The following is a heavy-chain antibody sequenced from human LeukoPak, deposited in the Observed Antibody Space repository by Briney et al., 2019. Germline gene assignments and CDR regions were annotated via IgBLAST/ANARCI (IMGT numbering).Heavy chain of an antibody. D-gene: IGHD5-18*01. CDR1: GFTVSSYA. J-gene: IGHJ6*02. Sequence: GGSLRLSCAASGFTVSSYAMSWVRQAPGKGLEWVSAISGSGGSTYYADSVKGRFTISRDNSKNTLYLQMNSLRAEDTAVYYCAKDVDTAMGTVYYYYGMDVWGQGTTVTVSS. CDR3: AKDVDTAMGTVYYYYGMDV. V-gene: IGHV3-23*01. CDR2: ISGSGGST.